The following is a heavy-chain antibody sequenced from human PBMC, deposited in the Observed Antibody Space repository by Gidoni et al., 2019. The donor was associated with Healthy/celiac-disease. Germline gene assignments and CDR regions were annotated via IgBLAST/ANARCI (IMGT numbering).Heavy chain of an antibody. CDR3: AREPYSSSWYDDGKEGY. CDR1: GFTVSSNY. J-gene: IGHJ4*02. Sequence: EVQLVESGGGLVQPGGSLRLSCAASGFTVSSNYMSWVRQAPGKGLAWVSVIYSGGSTYYADSVKGRFTISRDNSKNTLYLQMNSLRAEDTAVYYCAREPYSSSWYDDGKEGYWGQGTLVTVSS. CDR2: IYSGGST. D-gene: IGHD6-13*01. V-gene: IGHV3-66*02.